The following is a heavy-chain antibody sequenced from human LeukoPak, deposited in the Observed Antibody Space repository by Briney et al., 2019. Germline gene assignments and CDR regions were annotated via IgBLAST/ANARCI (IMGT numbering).Heavy chain of an antibody. CDR3: ARDQSDYVWGSYRYNAFDI. D-gene: IGHD3-16*02. Sequence: GGSLRLSCAASGFTFSSYSMNWVRQAPGKGLEWVSSISSSSTYIYYADSVKGRFTISRDNAKNSLYLQMNSLRAEDTAVYYCARDQSDYVWGSYRYNAFDIWGQGTMVTVSS. CDR2: ISSSSTYI. V-gene: IGHV3-21*01. J-gene: IGHJ3*02. CDR1: GFTFSSYS.